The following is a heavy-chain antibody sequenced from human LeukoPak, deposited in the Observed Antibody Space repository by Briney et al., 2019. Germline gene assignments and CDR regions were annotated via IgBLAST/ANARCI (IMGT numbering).Heavy chain of an antibody. CDR3: AKDGLYFDGSTHIYYFDS. CDR2: ITYNGAAT. Sequence: PGGSVNLSCAASGFSFGGYAMTWVRQAPGKGLEWVSSITYNGAATYYLDSVKARFTIFRDNSRSTLYLQMDSLTAEDTALYYCAKDGLYFDGSTHIYYFDSWGQGTLVAVSS. D-gene: IGHD3-9*01. J-gene: IGHJ4*02. CDR1: GFSFGGYA. V-gene: IGHV3-23*01.